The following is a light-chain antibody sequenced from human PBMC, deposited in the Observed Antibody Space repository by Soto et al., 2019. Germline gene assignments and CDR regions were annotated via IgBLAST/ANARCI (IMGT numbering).Light chain of an antibody. CDR2: YAS. J-gene: IGKJ3*01. V-gene: IGKV3-15*01. CDR3: QQYNNWPPGAT. CDR1: QSVGSY. Sequence: EIVLTQSPATLSLSPGERATLSCRASQSVGSYLGWYQHKPGQAPRLLIYYASTRATGIPARFSGSGSVKEFTLTISSLQSEDSAVYYCQQYNNWPPGATFGPGTKVEIK.